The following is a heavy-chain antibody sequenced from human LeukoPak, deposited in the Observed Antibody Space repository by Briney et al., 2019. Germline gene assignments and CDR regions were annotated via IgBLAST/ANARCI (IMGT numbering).Heavy chain of an antibody. V-gene: IGHV3-7*01. CDR3: ARGDVDY. Sequence: GGSLRLSCAVSGFTFSTHWMSWVRQIPGKGLEWVASVVPDGRVQYYVDSMKGRFTISRDNAKNSLYLQMNSLRAEDTAVYYCARGDVDYWGRGTLVTVSS. CDR2: VVPDGRVQ. CDR1: GFTFSTHW. J-gene: IGHJ4*02.